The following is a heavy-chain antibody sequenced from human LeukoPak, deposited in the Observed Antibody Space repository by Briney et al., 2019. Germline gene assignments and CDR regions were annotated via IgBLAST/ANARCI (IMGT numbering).Heavy chain of an antibody. CDR1: GESISAYY. V-gene: IGHV4-4*07. D-gene: IGHD5-12*01. Sequence: MSSETLSLTCTVSGESISAYYWSWIRQPAGRGLEWIGRIHASGSTRYNPSLKSRVTMSVDTSKNQFSLKLTSVTAADTALYFCARGMSAAYDYNWFDSWGQGTLVTVSS. CDR2: IHASGST. J-gene: IGHJ5*01. CDR3: ARGMSAAYDYNWFDS.